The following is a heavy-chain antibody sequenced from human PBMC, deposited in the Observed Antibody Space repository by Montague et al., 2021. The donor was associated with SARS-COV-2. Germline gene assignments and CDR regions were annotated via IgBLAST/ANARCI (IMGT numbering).Heavy chain of an antibody. D-gene: IGHD3-16*02. V-gene: IGHV2-26*01. Sequence: PALAKPTQTLTLTCTVSGFSRNNRLGVTWIRQPPGKALEWLAHIFLNGEQSVSTSLKTRLTVSRDTSKSQVVLSMTNVDPADTATYYCARVRSDPPLLYLGVWDYYFDFWGRGTLLTVSS. CDR1: GFSRNNRLG. CDR3: ARVRSDPPLLYLGVWDYYFDF. CDR2: IFLNGEQ. J-gene: IGHJ4*02.